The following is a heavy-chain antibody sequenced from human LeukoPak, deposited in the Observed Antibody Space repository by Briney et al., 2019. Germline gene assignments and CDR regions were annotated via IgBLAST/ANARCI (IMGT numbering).Heavy chain of an antibody. D-gene: IGHD3-22*01. V-gene: IGHV4-39*02. J-gene: IGHJ4*02. CDR2: IYYSGST. CDR1: GGSISSSSYY. Sequence: PSETLSLTCTVSGGSISSSSYYWGWIRQPPGTGLEWIGSIYYSGSTYYNPSLKSRVTISVDTSKNQFSLKLSSVTAADTAVYYCAKDSYYYDSSGYYQYFDYWGQGTLVTVSS. CDR3: AKDSYYYDSSGYYQYFDY.